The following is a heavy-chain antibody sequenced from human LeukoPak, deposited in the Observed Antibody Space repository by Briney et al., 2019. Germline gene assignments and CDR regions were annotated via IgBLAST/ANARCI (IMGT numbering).Heavy chain of an antibody. J-gene: IGHJ5*02. D-gene: IGHD3-16*01. CDR2: IYYSGST. CDR1: GGSFSGYY. Sequence: PSETLSLTCAVYGGSFSGYYMSWIRQPPGKGLEWIGYIYYSGSTNYNPSLKSRVTISVDTSKNQFSLKLSSVTAADTAVYYCAISPGGNWFDPWGQGTLVTVSS. V-gene: IGHV4-59*12. CDR3: AISPGGNWFDP.